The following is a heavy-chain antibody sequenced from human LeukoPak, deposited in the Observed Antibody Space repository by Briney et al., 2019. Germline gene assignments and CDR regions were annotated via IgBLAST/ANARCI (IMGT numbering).Heavy chain of an antibody. CDR2: ISTSGSGT. V-gene: IGHV3-48*03. CDR1: GFTFSSYE. J-gene: IGHJ5*02. Sequence: GGSLRLSCAASGFTFSSYEMNWVRQAPGKGLEWISYISTSGSGTFYADSVKGRFTISRDNAKNSLDLQMNSLRAEDTAVYHCTRKDSGNWFDPWGQGTLVTVSS. D-gene: IGHD6-19*01. CDR3: TRKDSGNWFDP.